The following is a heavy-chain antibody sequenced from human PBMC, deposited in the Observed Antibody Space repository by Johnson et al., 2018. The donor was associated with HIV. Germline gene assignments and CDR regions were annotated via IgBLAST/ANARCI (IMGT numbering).Heavy chain of an antibody. CDR1: GFPFNTYG. CDR2: MSHDGSNK. D-gene: IGHD3-3*01. Sequence: QMLLVESGGGVVQNGTSLRLSCAASGFPFNTYGMPWVRQAPGKGLEWVALMSHDGSNKYYADSVKGRFTISRENSKNTLYLQMHSLRAEDTAVYYCAKLTIFGVVPPNEGDAFDIWGQGTMVTVSS. V-gene: IGHV3-30*18. J-gene: IGHJ3*02. CDR3: AKLTIFGVVPPNEGDAFDI.